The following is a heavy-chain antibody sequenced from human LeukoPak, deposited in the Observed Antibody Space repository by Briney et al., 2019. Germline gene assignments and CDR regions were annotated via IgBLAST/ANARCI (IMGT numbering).Heavy chain of an antibody. CDR1: GGSISSYY. D-gene: IGHD3-10*01. CDR3: ARVGEYGSGSNGSEFDP. CDR2: IYYSGGT. Sequence: SETLSLTCTVSGGSISSYYWSWIRQPPGKGLEWIGYIYYSGGTNYNPSLKSRVTISVDTSKNQFSLKLSSVTAADTAVYYCARVGEYGSGSNGSEFDPWGQGTLVTVSS. V-gene: IGHV4-59*01. J-gene: IGHJ5*02.